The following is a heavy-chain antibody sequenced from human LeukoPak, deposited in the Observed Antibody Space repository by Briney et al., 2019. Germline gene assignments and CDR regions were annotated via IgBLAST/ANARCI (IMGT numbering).Heavy chain of an antibody. J-gene: IGHJ4*02. CDR1: GFIFSSYA. Sequence: PGGSLRLSRGLSGFIFSSYAINCVPDTPGKGVESRSAISNDGRHIFYTGSVKGRFTTSRDNSRNTVYLEMNGLRVEDTALYYCATGMGSSPSTAYFAYWGQGTLVTVST. D-gene: IGHD6-6*01. CDR3: ATGMGSSPSTAYFAY. V-gene: IGHV3-23*01. CDR2: ISNDGRHI.